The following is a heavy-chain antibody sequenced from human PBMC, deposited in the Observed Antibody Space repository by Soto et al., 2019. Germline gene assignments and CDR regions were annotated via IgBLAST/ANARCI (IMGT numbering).Heavy chain of an antibody. J-gene: IGHJ4*02. CDR3: VRVVAIPGYPDN. V-gene: IGHV1-69*12. CDR2: IVPIVDTS. CDR1: GGTFSSYA. D-gene: IGHD5-12*01. Sequence: QVQLVQSGAEVRQPASSVKVSCKTSGGTFSSYAISWVRQAPGQGLEWMGGIVPIVDTSTYAQKFRGRVTITADESTSTVYMELSSLRSDDTAVYYCVRVVAIPGYPDNWGQGPLVTVSS.